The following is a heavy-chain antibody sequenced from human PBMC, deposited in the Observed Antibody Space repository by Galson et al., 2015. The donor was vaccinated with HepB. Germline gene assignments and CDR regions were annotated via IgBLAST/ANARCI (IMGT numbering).Heavy chain of an antibody. J-gene: IGHJ4*02. CDR3: ARDLDFWRGYSGPFDY. CDR2: ASYRTKRYN. CDR1: GGSVSSNSAA. V-gene: IGHV6-1*01. Sequence: CAISGGSVSSNSAAWNWIRQSPSRGLEWLGRASYRTKRYNDYAVSVKSRITINPDTSKNQFSLQLNSVTPEDTAVYYCARDLDFWRGYSGPFDYWGQGTLVTVSS. D-gene: IGHD3-3*01.